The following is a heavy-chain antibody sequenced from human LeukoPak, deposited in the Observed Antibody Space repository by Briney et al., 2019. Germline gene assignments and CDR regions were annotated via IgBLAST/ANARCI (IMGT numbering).Heavy chain of an antibody. CDR2: INQDESKK. J-gene: IGHJ4*02. Sequence: SGGSLRLSCAASGFTFSADWMNWVRQAPGKGLEWVANINQDESKKYYVDSVKGRFTISRDNAKNSLYLQMDSLRAEDTAVYYCARDPNILMGANFHSWGQGTLVTVSS. V-gene: IGHV3-7*01. CDR1: GFTFSADW. D-gene: IGHD1-26*01. CDR3: ARDPNILMGANFHS.